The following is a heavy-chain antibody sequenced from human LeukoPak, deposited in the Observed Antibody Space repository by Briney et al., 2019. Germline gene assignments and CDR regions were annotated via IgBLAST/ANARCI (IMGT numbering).Heavy chain of an antibody. Sequence: PSETLSLTCTVSGGSISSYYWSWIRQPAGKGLEWIGRIYTSGSTNYNPSLKSRVTMSVDTSKNQFSLKLSSVTAADTAVDYCARTTPGYYYYYMDVWGKGTTVTVSS. CDR3: ARTTPGYYYYYMDV. V-gene: IGHV4-4*07. CDR1: GGSISSYY. CDR2: IYTSGST. D-gene: IGHD1-1*01. J-gene: IGHJ6*03.